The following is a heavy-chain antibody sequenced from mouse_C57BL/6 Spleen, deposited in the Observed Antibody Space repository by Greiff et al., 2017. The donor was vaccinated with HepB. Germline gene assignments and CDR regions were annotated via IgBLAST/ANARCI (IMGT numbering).Heavy chain of an antibody. D-gene: IGHD1-1*01. J-gene: IGHJ2*01. CDR1: GYAFTNYL. Sequence: QVQLQQSGAELVRPGTSVKVSCKASGYAFTNYLIEWVKQRPGQGLEWIGVINPGSGGTNYNETFKGKATLTADKSSSTAYLQLSSLTSEDSAVYFCARKGLTTVVFDYWGQGTTLIVSS. V-gene: IGHV1-54*01. CDR2: INPGSGGT. CDR3: ARKGLTTVVFDY.